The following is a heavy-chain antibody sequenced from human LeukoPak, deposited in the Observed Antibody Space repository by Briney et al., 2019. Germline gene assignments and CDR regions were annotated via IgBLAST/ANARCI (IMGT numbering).Heavy chain of an antibody. CDR2: ISSSSSYI. CDR3: ARDRSDRLAVVGTSAFDY. D-gene: IGHD6-19*01. Sequence: GGSLILSCAASGFTFSSYSMNWVRQAPGKRLEWVSSISSSSSYIYYADSVKGRFTISRDNAKNSLYLQMNSLRAEDTAVYYCARDRSDRLAVVGTSAFDYWGQGTLVTVSS. J-gene: IGHJ4*02. CDR1: GFTFSSYS. V-gene: IGHV3-21*01.